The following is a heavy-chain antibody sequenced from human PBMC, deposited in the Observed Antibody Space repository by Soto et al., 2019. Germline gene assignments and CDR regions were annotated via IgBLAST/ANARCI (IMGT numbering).Heavy chain of an antibody. J-gene: IGHJ4*02. Sequence: SVKVSCKASGGTFSSYAISWVRQAPGQGLEWMGGSIPSFGTAHYAQKFQGRVTITADKSTSSAYMELSSLRSEDTAVYYCATARFNYYGSGTTHSYDYWGQGTLVTVSS. CDR1: GGTFSSYA. D-gene: IGHD3-10*01. CDR2: SIPSFGTA. V-gene: IGHV1-69*06. CDR3: ATARFNYYGSGTTHSYDY.